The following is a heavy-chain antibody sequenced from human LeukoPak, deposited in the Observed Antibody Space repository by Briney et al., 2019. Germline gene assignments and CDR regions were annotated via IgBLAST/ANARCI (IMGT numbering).Heavy chain of an antibody. V-gene: IGHV3-7*01. CDR1: GFTFSSYW. J-gene: IGHJ4*02. CDR3: ARDRTIFGVVIIRLLDY. Sequence: PGGSLRLSCAASGFTFSSYWMSWVRQAPGKGLEWVANIKQDGSEKYYVDSVKGRFTISRDNAKNSLYLQMNSLRAEDTAVYYCARDRTIFGVVIIRLLDYWGQGTLVTVSS. CDR2: IKQDGSEK. D-gene: IGHD3-3*01.